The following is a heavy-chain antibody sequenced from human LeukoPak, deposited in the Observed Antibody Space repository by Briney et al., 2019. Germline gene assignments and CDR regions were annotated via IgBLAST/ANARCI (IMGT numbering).Heavy chain of an antibody. CDR3: ARVPPDYYYYYYMDV. CDR1: GGSFSGYY. CDR2: INHSGGT. J-gene: IGHJ6*03. V-gene: IGHV4-34*01. Sequence: SETLSLTCAVYGGSFSGYYWSWIRQPPGKGLEWIGEINHSGGTNYNPSLKSRVTISVDTSKNQFSLKLSSVTAADTAVYYCARVPPDYYYYYYMDVWGKGTTVTISS.